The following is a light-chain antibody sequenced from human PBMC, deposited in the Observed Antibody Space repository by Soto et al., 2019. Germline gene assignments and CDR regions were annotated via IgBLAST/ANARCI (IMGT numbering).Light chain of an antibody. CDR3: CSYAFSSTLA. Sequence: QSALTQPASVSGSPGQSITISCTGTSSDVGSYNLVSWYQQHPGKAPKLIISEGTERPSGVSDRFSGSKSGNTASLTISGLQAEDEADYYCCSYAFSSTLAFGGGTKLTVL. CDR1: SSDVGSYNL. CDR2: EGT. V-gene: IGLV2-23*01. J-gene: IGLJ3*02.